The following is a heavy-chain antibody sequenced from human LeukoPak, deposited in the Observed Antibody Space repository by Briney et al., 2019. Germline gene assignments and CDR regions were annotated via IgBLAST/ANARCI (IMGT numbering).Heavy chain of an antibody. V-gene: IGHV4-39*07. CDR2: IYYSGST. D-gene: IGHD3-22*01. CDR1: GGSISSSSYY. CDR3: ARDRITMIVVAKAFDL. J-gene: IGHJ2*01. Sequence: PSETLSLTCTVSGGSISSSSYYWGWIRQPPGKGLEWIGSIYYSGSTYYNPSLKSRVTISVDTSKNQFSLKLSSVTAADTAVYYCARDRITMIVVAKAFDLWGRGTLVTVSS.